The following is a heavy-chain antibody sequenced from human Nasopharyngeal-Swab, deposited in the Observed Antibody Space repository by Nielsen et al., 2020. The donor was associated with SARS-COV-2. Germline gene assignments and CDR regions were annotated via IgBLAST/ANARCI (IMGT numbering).Heavy chain of an antibody. Sequence: SETLSLTCTVSGGSISSGGYYWSWIRQHPGKGLERIGYIYYSGSTYYNPSLKSRVTISVDTSKNQFSLKLSSVTAADTAVYYCARIAARSTFFDYWGQGTLVTVSS. CDR3: ARIAARSTFFDY. D-gene: IGHD6-6*01. V-gene: IGHV4-31*03. J-gene: IGHJ4*02. CDR2: IYYSGST. CDR1: GGSISSGGYY.